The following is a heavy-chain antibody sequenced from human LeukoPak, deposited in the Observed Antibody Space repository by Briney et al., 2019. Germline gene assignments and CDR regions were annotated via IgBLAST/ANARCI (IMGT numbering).Heavy chain of an antibody. CDR2: IYYSGST. CDR1: GRSISSYY. V-gene: IGHV4-59*01. CDR3: ARALRARITGTTASVYGMDV. J-gene: IGHJ6*02. D-gene: IGHD1-20*01. Sequence: SETLSLTCTVSGRSISSYYWSWIRQPPGKGLEWIGYIYYSGSTNYNPSLKSRVTISVDTSKNQFSLKLSSVTAADTAVYYCARALRARITGTTASVYGMDVWGQGTTVTVSS.